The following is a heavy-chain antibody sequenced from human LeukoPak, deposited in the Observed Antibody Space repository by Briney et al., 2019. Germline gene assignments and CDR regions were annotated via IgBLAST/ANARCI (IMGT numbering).Heavy chain of an antibody. CDR3: ARDSSPYYHFVRDV. CDR2: INPNSGGT. Sequence: GAVKVSRKASVYTFIGYFMHWVRQAPGQGVEWMGWINPNSGGTHYVQKFQGRVTMTRDTSISTAFLEVSRLRSDDTAVYYCARDSSPYYHFVRDVWATGTGVPVSS. D-gene: IGHD2/OR15-2a*01. V-gene: IGHV1-2*02. J-gene: IGHJ6*03. CDR1: VYTFIGYF.